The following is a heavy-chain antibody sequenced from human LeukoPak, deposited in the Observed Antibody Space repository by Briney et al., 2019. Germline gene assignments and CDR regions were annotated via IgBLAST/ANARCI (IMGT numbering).Heavy chain of an antibody. J-gene: IGHJ3*02. Sequence: GRSLRLSCAASGFTFSTYDIHWIRHAPGKGLEWVAIISYDGSDKYYADSVKGRFTISRDNSKNTLYLQMNSLRAEDTAVYYCAKDFGEAAFDIWGQGTMVTVSS. CDR1: GFTFSTYD. D-gene: IGHD3-10*01. CDR2: ISYDGSDK. V-gene: IGHV3-30*18. CDR3: AKDFGEAAFDI.